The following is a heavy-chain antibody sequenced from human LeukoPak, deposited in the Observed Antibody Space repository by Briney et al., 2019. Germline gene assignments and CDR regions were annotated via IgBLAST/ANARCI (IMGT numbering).Heavy chain of an antibody. Sequence: GGSLRLSCAASGFTISSNYMSWVRQARGKGVEWVSVIYSGGSTYYADSVKGRFTISRDNSKNTLYLQMNSLRAEDTAVYYCARDGGATSLDYWGQGTLVTVSS. J-gene: IGHJ4*02. D-gene: IGHD3-10*01. V-gene: IGHV3-66*01. CDR3: ARDGGATSLDY. CDR2: IYSGGST. CDR1: GFTISSNY.